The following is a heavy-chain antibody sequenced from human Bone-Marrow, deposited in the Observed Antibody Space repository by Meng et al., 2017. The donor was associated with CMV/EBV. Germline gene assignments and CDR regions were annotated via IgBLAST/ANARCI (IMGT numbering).Heavy chain of an antibody. D-gene: IGHD6-6*01. Sequence: SETLSLTCTVSGGSISSYYWSWIRQPPGKGLEWIGYIYYSGSTNYNPSLKSRVTISVDTSKKQFSLNLSSVTAADTAVYYCARGRYSSSWSDYWGQRTLVTVSS. J-gene: IGHJ4*02. CDR3: ARGRYSSSWSDY. CDR1: GGSISSYY. CDR2: IYYSGST. V-gene: IGHV4-59*12.